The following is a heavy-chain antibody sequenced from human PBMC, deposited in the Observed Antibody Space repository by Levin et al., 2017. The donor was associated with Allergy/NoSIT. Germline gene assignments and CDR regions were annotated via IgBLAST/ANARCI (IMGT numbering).Heavy chain of an antibody. D-gene: IGHD6-13*01. CDR1: GDSVSSGSFY. V-gene: IGHV4-61*01. J-gene: IGHJ4*02. CDR2: IYNSGST. Sequence: PSETLSLTCTVSGDSVSSGSFYWSWIRQSPGKGLEWIGYIYNSGSTKYNPSLKSRVTISVDTSKNQFSLRLSSVTAADTAVYYCAGGPVIANGFLPAFDYWGQGTLVTVSS. CDR3: AGGPVIANGFLPAFDY.